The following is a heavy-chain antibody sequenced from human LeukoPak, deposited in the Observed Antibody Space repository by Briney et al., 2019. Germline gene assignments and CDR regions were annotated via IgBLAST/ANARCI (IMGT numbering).Heavy chain of an antibody. CDR2: ISYDGSNK. CDR1: GFTFSRYA. V-gene: IGHV3-30-3*01. J-gene: IGHJ3*02. Sequence: PGRSLRLSCAASGFTFSRYAMHWVRQAPGKGLEWVAVISYDGSNKYYADSVKGRFTVSRDNSKNTLYLQMNSLRAEDTAVYYCARGDYGDYASEPGAFDIWGQGTMVTVSS. D-gene: IGHD4-17*01. CDR3: ARGDYGDYASEPGAFDI.